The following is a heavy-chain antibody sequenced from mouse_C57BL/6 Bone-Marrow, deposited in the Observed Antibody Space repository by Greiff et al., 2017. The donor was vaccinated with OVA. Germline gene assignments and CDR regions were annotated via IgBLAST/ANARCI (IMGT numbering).Heavy chain of an antibody. D-gene: IGHD1-1*01. CDR1: GYTFTSYW. Sequence: VQLQQSGAELVKPGASVKMSCKASGYTFTSYWITWVKQRPGQGLEWIGDIYPGSGSTNYNEKFKSKATLTADTSSSTDYMQLSSLTSEDSAVYYCARDYGSSPYFDYWGQGTTLTVSS. CDR3: ARDYGSSPYFDY. V-gene: IGHV1-55*01. CDR2: IYPGSGST. J-gene: IGHJ2*01.